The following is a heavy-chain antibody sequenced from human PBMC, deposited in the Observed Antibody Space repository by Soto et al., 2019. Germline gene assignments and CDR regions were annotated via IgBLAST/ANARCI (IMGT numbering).Heavy chain of an antibody. CDR1: GGSISSSSYY. Sequence: QLQLQESGPGLVKPSETLSLTCTVSGGSISSSSYYWGWIRQPPGKGLEWIGSIYYSGSTYYNPSLKSRVTISVDTSKNQFSLKLSSVTAADTAVYYCARADIVVVTAIAFDIWGQGTMVTVSS. V-gene: IGHV4-39*01. J-gene: IGHJ3*02. CDR3: ARADIVVVTAIAFDI. CDR2: IYYSGST. D-gene: IGHD2-21*02.